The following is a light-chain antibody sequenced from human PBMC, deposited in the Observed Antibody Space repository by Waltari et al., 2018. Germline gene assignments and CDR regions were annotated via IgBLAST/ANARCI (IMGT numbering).Light chain of an antibody. CDR3: QNHERLPAT. CDR1: QSVSKY. CDR2: AAS. Sequence: EVVLTQSPGTLSLSQGERATLSCRASQSVSKYLAGYQQRPGQAPRLLIYAASTRATGVPDRFSGSGFGTDFSLTISRLEPEDFAVYYCQNHERLPATFGQGTKVEIK. V-gene: IGKV3-20*01. J-gene: IGKJ1*01.